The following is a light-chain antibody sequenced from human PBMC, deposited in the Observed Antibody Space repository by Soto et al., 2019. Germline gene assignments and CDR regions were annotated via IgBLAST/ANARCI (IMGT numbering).Light chain of an antibody. CDR3: TSYTSISTLHVV. V-gene: IGLV2-14*01. CDR2: EVS. CDR1: SSDVGAYNY. Sequence: QSVLTQPASVSGSPGQSITFSCTGTSSDVGAYNYVSWYQQHPGKAPKLIIFEVSNRPSGVSNRFSGSKSGNTASLTISGLQDEDEADYYCTSYTSISTLHVVFGGGTKLTVL. J-gene: IGLJ2*01.